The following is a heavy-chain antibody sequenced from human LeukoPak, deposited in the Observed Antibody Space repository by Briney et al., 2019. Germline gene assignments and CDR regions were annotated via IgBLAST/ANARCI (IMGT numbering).Heavy chain of an antibody. CDR1: PVTFGTSA. D-gene: IGHD2-15*01. V-gene: IGHV3-23*01. Sequence: GGSLRLSCVGSPVTFGTSAMSWVRQAPGKGLEWVSAVSAGGTNTYYADSVEGRFTISRDNSKDTLYLHMDSLRVEDTAQYFCARINCSGGTCYGYFDDWGQGTLVTVSS. J-gene: IGHJ4*02. CDR3: ARINCSGGTCYGYFDD. CDR2: VSAGGTNT.